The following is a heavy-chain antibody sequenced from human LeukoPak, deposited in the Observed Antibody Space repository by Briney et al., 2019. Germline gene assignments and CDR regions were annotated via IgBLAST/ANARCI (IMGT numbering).Heavy chain of an antibody. J-gene: IGHJ4*02. CDR2: ISSSGSTI. CDR3: ASLRITAIKDY. Sequence: GGSLRLSCAASGFTFSSYEMNWVRQAPGKGLEWVSYISSSGSTIYYADSVKGRFTISRDNAKNSLYLQMNRLRAEDTAVYYCASLRITAIKDYWGQGTLVTVSS. CDR1: GFTFSSYE. V-gene: IGHV3-48*03. D-gene: IGHD5-18*01.